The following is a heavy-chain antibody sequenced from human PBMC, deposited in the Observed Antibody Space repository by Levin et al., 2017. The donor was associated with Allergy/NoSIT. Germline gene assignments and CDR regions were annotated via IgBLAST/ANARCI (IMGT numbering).Heavy chain of an antibody. CDR1: GGSIRSYY. Sequence: SETLSLTCTVSGGSIRSYYWSWIRPPPGKGLEWIGYIYYSGSTNYNPSLKSRVTISVDTSKNQFSLKLSSVTAADTAVYYCARHGPSPLGMRGDYFDYWGQGTLVTVSS. CDR3: ARHGPSPLGMRGDYFDY. CDR2: IYYSGST. J-gene: IGHJ4*02. V-gene: IGHV4-59*08. D-gene: IGHD7-27*01.